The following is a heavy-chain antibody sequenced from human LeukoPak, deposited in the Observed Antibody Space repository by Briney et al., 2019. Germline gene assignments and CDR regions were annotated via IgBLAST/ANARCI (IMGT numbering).Heavy chain of an antibody. J-gene: IGHJ4*02. Sequence: SVKVSCKASGGTFSSYAISWVRQAPGQGLEWMGGIIPIFGTANYAQKFQGRVTITADKSTSTAYMELSSLRSEDTAVYYCARDAKMATITWYFDYWGQGTLVTVSS. CDR3: ARDAKMATITWYFDY. CDR1: GGTFSSYA. CDR2: IIPIFGTA. D-gene: IGHD5-24*01. V-gene: IGHV1-69*06.